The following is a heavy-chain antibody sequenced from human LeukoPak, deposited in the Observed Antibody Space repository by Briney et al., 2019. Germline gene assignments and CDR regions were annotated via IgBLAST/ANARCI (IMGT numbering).Heavy chain of an antibody. V-gene: IGHV4-59*01. CDR1: GGSIGTYY. CDR2: IYYSESA. D-gene: IGHD3-9*01. Sequence: SETLSLTCTVSGGSIGTYYWSWIRQPPGKGLEWIGYIYYSESATYNPSLKSRVTISLDTSKNQFFLKLSSVTAADTAVYYCARKRSFDLWGQGTLVTVSS. J-gene: IGHJ4*02. CDR3: ARKRSFDL.